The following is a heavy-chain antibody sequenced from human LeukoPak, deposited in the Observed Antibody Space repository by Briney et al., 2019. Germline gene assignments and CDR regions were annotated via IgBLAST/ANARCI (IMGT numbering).Heavy chain of an antibody. Sequence: GASVKVSCKASGYTFTGYYMHWVRQAPGQGLEWMGWINPNSGGTNYAQKFQGRVTMTRDTSISTAYMELSRLRSDDAAVYYCARGSHRATGTTVDWFDPWGQGTLVTVSS. CDR3: ARGSHRATGTTVDWFDP. D-gene: IGHD1-1*01. J-gene: IGHJ5*02. CDR2: INPNSGGT. V-gene: IGHV1-2*02. CDR1: GYTFTGYY.